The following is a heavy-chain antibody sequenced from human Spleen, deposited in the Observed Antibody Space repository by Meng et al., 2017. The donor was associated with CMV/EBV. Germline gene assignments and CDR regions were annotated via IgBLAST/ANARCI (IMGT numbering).Heavy chain of an antibody. CDR1: GDSVSSGSYS. CDR3: ARGLRADPWDGMDV. Sequence: SETLSLTCTVSGDSVSSGSYSWSWIRQPPGKGLEWIGYNFYSGSTKYNPSLKSRVTISVDTSKNQFSLKLSSVIAADTAVYYCARGLRADPWDGMDVWGQGTTVTVSS. J-gene: IGHJ6*02. CDR2: NFYSGST. V-gene: IGHV4-61*01. D-gene: IGHD3-16*01.